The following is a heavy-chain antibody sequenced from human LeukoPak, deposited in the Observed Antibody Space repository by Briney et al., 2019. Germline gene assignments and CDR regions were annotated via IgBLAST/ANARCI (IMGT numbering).Heavy chain of an antibody. CDR1: GGSISSYY. J-gene: IGHJ4*02. CDR3: ARDSDY. CDR2: IYYSGST. V-gene: IGHV4-59*01. Sequence: PSETLSLTCTVSGGSISSYYWSWIRQPPGKGLEWIGYIYYSGSTNYNPSLKSRVTISVDTSKNQFSLKLSSVTAADTAVYYCARDSDYWGQGTLVTVSS.